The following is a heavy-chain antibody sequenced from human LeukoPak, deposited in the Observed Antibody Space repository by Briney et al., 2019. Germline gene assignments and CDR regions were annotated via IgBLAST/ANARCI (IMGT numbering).Heavy chain of an antibody. Sequence: GGSLRLSCAASGFTFSSSWMGWARQAPGKGLEWVANIKEDGSWKHYAVSVQGRFTISRDNAKNSLYLQMNSLRAEDTAVYYCATAPLSTTYSFTWEHDYWGQGTLVTVSS. CDR3: ATAPLSTTYSFTWEHDY. D-gene: IGHD1/OR15-1a*01. CDR2: IKEDGSWK. J-gene: IGHJ4*02. V-gene: IGHV3-7*01. CDR1: GFTFSSSW.